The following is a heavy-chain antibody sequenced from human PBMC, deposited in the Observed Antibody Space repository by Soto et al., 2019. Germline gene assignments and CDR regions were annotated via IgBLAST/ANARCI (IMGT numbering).Heavy chain of an antibody. J-gene: IGHJ4*02. CDR2: IDTDGSTT. CDR1: GFTFSTFW. CDR3: ARYGDQQPY. D-gene: IGHD4-17*01. Sequence: GGSLRLSCAASGFTFSTFWIHWVRQAPGKGLVWVSGIDTDGSTTRYADSVKGRFTISRDNAKNTLYLQMNSLRVEDTAVYYCARYGDQQPYWGQGTLVTVSS. V-gene: IGHV3-74*01.